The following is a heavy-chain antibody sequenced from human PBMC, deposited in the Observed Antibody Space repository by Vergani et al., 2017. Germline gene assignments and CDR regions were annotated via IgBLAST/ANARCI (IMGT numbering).Heavy chain of an antibody. CDR2: IYYSGST. D-gene: IGHD6-19*01. J-gene: IGHJ6*02. Sequence: QVQLQESGPGLVKPSETLSLTCTVSGGSISSYYWSWIRQPPGXGLEWIGYIYYSGSTNYNPSLKSRVTISVDTSKNQFSLKLSSVTAADTAVYYCARLGGPAVAGIRYYYYGMDVWGQGTTVTVAS. CDR3: ARLGGPAVAGIRYYYYGMDV. V-gene: IGHV4-59*08. CDR1: GGSISSYY.